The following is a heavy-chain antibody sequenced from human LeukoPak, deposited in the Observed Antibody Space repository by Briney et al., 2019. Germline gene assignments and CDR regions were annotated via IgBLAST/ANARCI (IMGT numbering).Heavy chain of an antibody. CDR3: ARHGYYYDSSGYRYFGY. CDR1: GGSISSSSNY. V-gene: IGHV4-39*01. D-gene: IGHD3-22*01. J-gene: IGHJ4*02. CDR2: IHFSGST. Sequence: PSETLSLTCTVSGGSISSSSNYWGWIRQPPGKGLEWIGSIHFSGSTYYKSSLKSRVTISVDTSKNQFSLKLSSVTAADTAVYYCARHGYYYDSSGYRYFGYWGQGILVTVSS.